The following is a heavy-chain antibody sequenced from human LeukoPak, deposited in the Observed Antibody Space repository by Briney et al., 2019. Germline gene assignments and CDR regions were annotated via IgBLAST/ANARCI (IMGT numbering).Heavy chain of an antibody. CDR1: GFTFNTYY. D-gene: IGHD2-2*01. CDR3: ARERYCTSATCYVGVPFDS. V-gene: IGHV3-7*01. Sequence: GGSLRLSCAASGFTFNTYYMTWVRQAPGKGLEWVAGIKQDGSENYYMDSVKGRFTIPRDNSRNSLYLQMNSLRAEDTAVYFCARERYCTSATCYVGVPFDSWGQGTPVTVSS. J-gene: IGHJ4*02. CDR2: IKQDGSEN.